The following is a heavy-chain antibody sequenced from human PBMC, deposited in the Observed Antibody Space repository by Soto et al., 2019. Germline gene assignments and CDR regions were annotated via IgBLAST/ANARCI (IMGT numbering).Heavy chain of an antibody. D-gene: IGHD3-10*01. J-gene: IGHJ6*02. CDR1: GGSFSTSV. CDR3: ERTVTTTVRGARRPYNYSGLDV. V-gene: IGHV1-69*01. Sequence: QVQLVQSGAEVKKPGSSVKVSCKASGGSFSTSVITWVRQAPGQGLELLGGITPIFDTADYAENFQGRVTITAVETTTTAHMALAILTSGDTAVDYCERTVTTTVRGARRPYNYSGLDVSGQGTPVTVSS. CDR2: ITPIFDTA.